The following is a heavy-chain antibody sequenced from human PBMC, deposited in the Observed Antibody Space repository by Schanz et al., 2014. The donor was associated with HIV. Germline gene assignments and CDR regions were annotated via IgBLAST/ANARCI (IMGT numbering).Heavy chain of an antibody. Sequence: QVQLVESGGGLVQPGGSLRLSCAASTFTFSTYAMSWVRQAPGKGLEWGAVISYDGSNKYYADSVKGRFTISRDNSKNTLYLKMNSLRAEDTAVYYCAKAEDYGDYVVAFDIWGQGTMVTVSS. CDR1: TFTFSTYA. CDR3: AKAEDYGDYVVAFDI. J-gene: IGHJ3*02. D-gene: IGHD4-17*01. CDR2: ISYDGSNK. V-gene: IGHV3-30*18.